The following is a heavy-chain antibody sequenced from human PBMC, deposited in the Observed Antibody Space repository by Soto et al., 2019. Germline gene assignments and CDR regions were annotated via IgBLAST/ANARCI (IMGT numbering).Heavy chain of an antibody. CDR3: ARYYGSGSGAFDI. CDR1: GGSISSYY. Sequence: QVQLQESGPGLVKPSETLSLTCTVAGGSISSYYWSWIRQPPGKGLEWIGYIYYSGSTNYNPSLKSRVTISVDTSKNQFSLKLSSVTAADTAVYYCARYYGSGSGAFDIWGQGTMVTVSS. D-gene: IGHD3-10*01. V-gene: IGHV4-59*01. CDR2: IYYSGST. J-gene: IGHJ3*02.